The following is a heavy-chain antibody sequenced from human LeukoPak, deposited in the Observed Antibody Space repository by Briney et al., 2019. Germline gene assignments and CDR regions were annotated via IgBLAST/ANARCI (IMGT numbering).Heavy chain of an antibody. J-gene: IGHJ4*02. CDR2: ISGSGGST. CDR1: GFTFSSYG. V-gene: IGHV3-23*01. D-gene: IGHD3-9*01. Sequence: GGTLRLSCAASGFTFSSYGMSWVRQAPGKGLEWVSAISGSGGSTYYADSVKGRFTISRDNSKNTLYLQMNSLRAEGTAVYYCAKSFDWLLYYFDYWGQGTLVTVSS. CDR3: AKSFDWLLYYFDY.